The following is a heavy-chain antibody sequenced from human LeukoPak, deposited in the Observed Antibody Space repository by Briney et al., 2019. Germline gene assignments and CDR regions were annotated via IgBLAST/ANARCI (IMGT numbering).Heavy chain of an antibody. Sequence: ASVKVSCKASGYTFTSYGISWVRQAPGQGLEWMGWISAYNGNTNYAQKLQGRATMTTDTSTSTAYMELRSLRSDDTAVYYCARIGEDTAMVYRRTTSPLDYWGQGTLVTVSS. V-gene: IGHV1-18*01. CDR2: ISAYNGNT. J-gene: IGHJ4*02. D-gene: IGHD5-18*01. CDR3: ARIGEDTAMVYRRTTSPLDY. CDR1: GYTFTSYG.